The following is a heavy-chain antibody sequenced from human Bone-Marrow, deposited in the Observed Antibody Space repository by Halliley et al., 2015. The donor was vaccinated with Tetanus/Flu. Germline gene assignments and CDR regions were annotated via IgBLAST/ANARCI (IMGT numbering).Heavy chain of an antibody. D-gene: IGHD4-17*01. J-gene: IGHJ4*02. CDR3: ATLPTVKTSFLDY. Sequence: EWLSAISTRSTYVHYSDSVKGRFTISRDNAKNSLSLHMSSLRVDDTAVYYCATLPTVKTSFLDYWGQGTVVTVSS. CDR2: ISTRSTYV. V-gene: IGHV3-21*01.